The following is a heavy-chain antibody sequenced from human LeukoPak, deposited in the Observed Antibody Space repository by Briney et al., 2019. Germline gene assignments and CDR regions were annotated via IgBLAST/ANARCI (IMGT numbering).Heavy chain of an antibody. CDR1: GFTFSSYG. Sequence: GSRRLACAASGFTFSSYGMHWVRQAPGKGLEWVAVISYDGSNKYYADSVKGRFTISRDNSKNTLYLQMNSLRAEDTAVYYCAKGRYSSAWYYFAFWGQGTLVTVSS. CDR2: ISYDGSNK. CDR3: AKGRYSSAWYYFAF. D-gene: IGHD6-19*01. V-gene: IGHV3-30*18. J-gene: IGHJ4*01.